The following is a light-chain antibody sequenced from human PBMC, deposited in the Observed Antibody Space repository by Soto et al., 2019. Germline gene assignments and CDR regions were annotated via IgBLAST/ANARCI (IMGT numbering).Light chain of an antibody. CDR2: DVS. CDR1: SSDVGGYNY. Sequence: QSALTQPASVSGSPGQSITISCTGTSSDVGGYNYVPWYQQHPGKAPKLMIYDVSNRPSGVSNRFSGSKSGNTASLTISGLQAEDEADYYCSSYTSSSTSLVVFGGGTKLTVL. J-gene: IGLJ2*01. V-gene: IGLV2-14*01. CDR3: SSYTSSSTSLVV.